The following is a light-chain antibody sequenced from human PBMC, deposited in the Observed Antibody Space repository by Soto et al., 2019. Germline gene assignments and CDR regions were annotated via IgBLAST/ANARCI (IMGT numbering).Light chain of an antibody. CDR3: SSFAGTNSFV. J-gene: IGLJ1*01. V-gene: IGLV2-8*01. CDR1: NTDVGDYNY. CDR2: EVT. Sequence: QSVLTQPASVAGSPGQWITISCTGSNTDVGDYNYVSWYRQRPGKAPKLIIYEVTRRPSGVPDRIFASKSDTTASLTVSGLQAEDEADYYCSSFAGTNSFVFGTGTKLTVL.